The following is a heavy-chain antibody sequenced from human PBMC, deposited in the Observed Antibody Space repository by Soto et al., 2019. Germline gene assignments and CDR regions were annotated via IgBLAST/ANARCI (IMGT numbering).Heavy chain of an antibody. Sequence: QVQLQESGPGLVKPSETLSLTCTVSGGSMSTNYWSWIRQPPGKGLEWIGYISSSGYTNYNASLKGRITISIDTSKNQFSLKLTSVTAADTAVYYCASLHGARFDPWGQGTLVTVSS. V-gene: IGHV4-4*08. D-gene: IGHD4-17*01. CDR1: GGSMSTNY. J-gene: IGHJ5*02. CDR2: ISSSGYT. CDR3: ASLHGARFDP.